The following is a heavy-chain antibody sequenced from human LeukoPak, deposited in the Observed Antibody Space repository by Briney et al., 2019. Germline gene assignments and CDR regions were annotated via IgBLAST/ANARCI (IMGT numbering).Heavy chain of an antibody. V-gene: IGHV3-30*02. CDR2: IRYDGSNK. CDR3: AKGSGETTVTTFYYMDV. D-gene: IGHD4-17*01. Sequence: PGGSLRLSCAASGFTFSSYGMHWVRQAPGKGLEWVAFIRYDGSNKYYADSVKGRFTISRDNSKNTLYLQMNSLRAEDTAVYYCAKGSGETTVTTFYYMDVWGKGTTVTVSS. CDR1: GFTFSSYG. J-gene: IGHJ6*03.